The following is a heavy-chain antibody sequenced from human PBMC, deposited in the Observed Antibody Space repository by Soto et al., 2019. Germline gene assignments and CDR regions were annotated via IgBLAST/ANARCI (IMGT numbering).Heavy chain of an antibody. Sequence: EVQLVESGGGLVQPGGSLRLSCTTSGFSFSSFWMIWVRQAPGKGLEWVAIIKQDGSEKHYVDSVKGRFTVSRDNAEKSLYLQMGSLRPDDTAVYYCVRGYSDYTDYFDYWGQGALVTVSS. CDR3: VRGYSDYTDYFDY. CDR2: IKQDGSEK. J-gene: IGHJ4*02. D-gene: IGHD4-17*01. CDR1: GFSFSSFW. V-gene: IGHV3-7*03.